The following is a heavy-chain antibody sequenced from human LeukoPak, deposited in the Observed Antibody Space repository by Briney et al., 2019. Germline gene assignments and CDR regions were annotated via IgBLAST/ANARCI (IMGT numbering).Heavy chain of an antibody. CDR1: GDTFNSYG. CDR3: ARSNYYGSGTPDYYYGMDV. J-gene: IGHJ6*04. Sequence: AAVRVSCKATGDTFNSYGVSCGPHAPGQGLEWMGGIIPIFGTSTYAQKFQGRVTITADESTSTAYMELSSLRSEDTAVYYCARSNYYGSGTPDYYYGMDVWGIGTTVTVSS. CDR2: IIPIFGTS. D-gene: IGHD3-10*01. V-gene: IGHV1-69*01.